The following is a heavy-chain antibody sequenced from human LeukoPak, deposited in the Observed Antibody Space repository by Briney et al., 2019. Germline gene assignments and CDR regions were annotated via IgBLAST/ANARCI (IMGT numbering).Heavy chain of an antibody. Sequence: PGGSLRLSCAASGFTFSGYSMNWVRQAPGKGLEWVSSISSSSSYIYYADSVKGRFTISRDNAKNSLYLQMNSLRAEDTAVYYCARDPYSSSTFDYWGQGILVTVSS. J-gene: IGHJ4*02. CDR1: GFTFSGYS. V-gene: IGHV3-21*01. CDR3: ARDPYSSSTFDY. CDR2: ISSSSSYI. D-gene: IGHD6-6*01.